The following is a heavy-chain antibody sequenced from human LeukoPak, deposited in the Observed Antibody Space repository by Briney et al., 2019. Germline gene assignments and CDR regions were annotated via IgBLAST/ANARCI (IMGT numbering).Heavy chain of an antibody. J-gene: IGHJ4*02. CDR2: INPNSGST. Sequence: AASVKVSCKASGYTFTGYYMHWVRQAPGQGLEWMGWINPNSGSTNYAQKFQGRVTMTRDTSISTAYMELSRLRSDDTAVYYCARDYYDILTGYYNGVDYWGQGTLVTVSS. CDR1: GYTFTGYY. CDR3: ARDYYDILTGYYNGVDY. V-gene: IGHV1-2*02. D-gene: IGHD3-9*01.